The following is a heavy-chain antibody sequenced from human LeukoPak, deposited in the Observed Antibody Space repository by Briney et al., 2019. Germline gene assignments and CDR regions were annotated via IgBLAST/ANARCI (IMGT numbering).Heavy chain of an antibody. CDR3: ARGGGRHVEY. CDR2: IKEDGSEK. D-gene: IGHD2/OR15-2a*01. Sequence: GGSLRLSCAASGFTFSSYWMSWVRQAPGEGLEWVANIKEDGSEKNYVDSVKGRLTISRDNAKNSLYLQRNSLRAEDTAVYYCARGGGRHVEYWGQGNLVTVSS. CDR1: GFTFSSYW. V-gene: IGHV3-7*05. J-gene: IGHJ4*02.